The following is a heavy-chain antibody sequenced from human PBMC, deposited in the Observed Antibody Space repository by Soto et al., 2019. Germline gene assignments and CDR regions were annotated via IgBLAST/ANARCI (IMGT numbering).Heavy chain of an antibody. V-gene: IGHV3-11*04. Sequence: GGSLRLSCTTSGFISSDYYMHWIRQAPGKGLEWISYISYDGSIIQYADSVEGRFTISRDNAKNTLYLQMNSLRAEDTAVYYCARSGVATVVTNNWFDPWGQGTLVTVSS. CDR3: ARSGVATVVTNNWFDP. J-gene: IGHJ5*02. D-gene: IGHD4-17*01. CDR1: GFISSDYY. CDR2: ISYDGSII.